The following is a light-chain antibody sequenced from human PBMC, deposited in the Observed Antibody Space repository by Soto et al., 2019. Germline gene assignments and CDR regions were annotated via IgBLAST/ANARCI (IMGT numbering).Light chain of an antibody. CDR3: QQYSTYSRA. CDR1: QNINDL. V-gene: IGKV1-5*03. J-gene: IGKJ1*01. CDR2: KAS. Sequence: DIQMTQSPSTLSASVGDRVTITCRASQNINDLLAWYQQKPGKAPNLLIYKASSLESGVPSRFSGSGYGTEFTLTISSLQPNDFATFSCQQYSTYSRAFGQGTKVEIK.